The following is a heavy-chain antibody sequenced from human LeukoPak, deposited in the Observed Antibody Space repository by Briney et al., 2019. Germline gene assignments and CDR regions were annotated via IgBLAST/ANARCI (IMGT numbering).Heavy chain of an antibody. V-gene: IGHV1-2*06. CDR1: GYTFTGYY. CDR2: INPNSGGT. CDR3: ARTPSINYYAGGYYFDY. D-gene: IGHD3-10*02. Sequence: ASVKVSCKASGYTFTGYYMHWVRQAPGQGLEWMGRINPNSGGTNYAQKFQGRGTMTRDTSISKAYMELSRLRSDDTAVYYCARTPSINYYAGGYYFDYWGQGTLVTVSS. J-gene: IGHJ4*02.